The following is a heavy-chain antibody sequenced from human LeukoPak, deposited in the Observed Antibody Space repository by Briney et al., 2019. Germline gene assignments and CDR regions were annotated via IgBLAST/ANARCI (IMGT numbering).Heavy chain of an antibody. V-gene: IGHV3-23*01. CDR2: ISGSGGST. CDR1: GFTFSSYA. Sequence: GGSLRLSCAASGFTFSSYAMSWVRQAPGKGLEWVSAISGSGGSTYYADSVKGRFTISRDNSKNTPYLQMNSLRAEDTAVYYCAKGGEIQLWLSYFDYWGQGTLVTVSS. D-gene: IGHD5-18*01. CDR3: AKGGEIQLWLSYFDY. J-gene: IGHJ4*02.